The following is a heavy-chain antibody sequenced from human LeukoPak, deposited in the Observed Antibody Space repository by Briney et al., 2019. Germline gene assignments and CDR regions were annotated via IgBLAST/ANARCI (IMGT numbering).Heavy chain of an antibody. Sequence: TSSETLSLTCAVYGGSFSGYYWSWIRQPPGKGLEWIGEINHSGSTNYNPSLKSRVTISVDTSKNQFSLKLSSVTAADTAVYYCARDSPGIASAGTDWGQGTLVTVSS. J-gene: IGHJ4*02. CDR2: INHSGST. CDR3: ARDSPGIASAGTD. D-gene: IGHD6-13*01. V-gene: IGHV4-34*01. CDR1: GGSFSGYY.